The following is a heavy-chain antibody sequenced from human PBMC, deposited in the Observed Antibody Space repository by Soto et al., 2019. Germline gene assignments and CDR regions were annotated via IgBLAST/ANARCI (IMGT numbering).Heavy chain of an antibody. D-gene: IGHD2-2*01. Sequence: SETLSLTCTVSGGSISSYYWSWIRQPPGKGLEWIGYIYYSGSTNYNPSLKSRVTLSVDTSKNQFSLKLSSVTVADTAVYYCARHVVPAANYFAYWGHGTLVTVSS. CDR3: ARHVVPAANYFAY. V-gene: IGHV4-59*08. J-gene: IGHJ4*01. CDR1: GGSISSYY. CDR2: IYYSGST.